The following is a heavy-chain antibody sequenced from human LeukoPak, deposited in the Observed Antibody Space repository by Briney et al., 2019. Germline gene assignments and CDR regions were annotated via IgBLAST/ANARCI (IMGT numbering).Heavy chain of an antibody. Sequence: GGSLRLSCAASGFTFSSYGMHGVRQAPGKGLEWVAVISYDGSNKYYADSVKGRFTISRDNSKNTLYLQMNSLRAEDTAVYYCAKDLRGCSGGSCYYFDYWGQGTLVTVSS. V-gene: IGHV3-30*18. D-gene: IGHD2-15*01. CDR1: GFTFSSYG. CDR3: AKDLRGCSGGSCYYFDY. CDR2: ISYDGSNK. J-gene: IGHJ4*02.